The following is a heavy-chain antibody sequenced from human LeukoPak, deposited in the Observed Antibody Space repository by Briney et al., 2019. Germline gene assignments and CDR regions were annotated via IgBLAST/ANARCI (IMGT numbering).Heavy chain of an antibody. CDR2: INHSGST. V-gene: IGHV4-34*01. J-gene: IGHJ4*02. CDR1: GGSFSGYY. CDR3: ARGRITMIVAAANRGYYFDY. Sequence: SETLSLTCAVYGGSFSGYYWSWIRQPPGKGLEWIGEINHSGSTNYNPSLKSRVTISVDRSKNQFSLKLGSVTAADTAMYYCARGRITMIVAAANRGYYFDYWGQGTLVTVSS. D-gene: IGHD3-22*01.